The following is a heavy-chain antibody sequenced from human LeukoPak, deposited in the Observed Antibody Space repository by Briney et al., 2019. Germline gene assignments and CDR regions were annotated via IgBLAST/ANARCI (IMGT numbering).Heavy chain of an antibody. CDR3: ARFDPGLGWAFDY. V-gene: IGHV4-34*01. Sequence: PSETLSLTCTVSGGSFSSYSWSWIRQPSGKGLEWIGEVNHSGRANYSPSLQSRVTISIDTSKNQFSLILSSVTAADTSVYFCARFDPGLGWAFDYWGQGTLVTVSS. D-gene: IGHD3-16*01. CDR2: VNHSGRA. J-gene: IGHJ4*02. CDR1: GGSFSSYS.